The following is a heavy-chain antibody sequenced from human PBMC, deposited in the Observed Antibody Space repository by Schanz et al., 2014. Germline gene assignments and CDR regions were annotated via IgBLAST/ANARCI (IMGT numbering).Heavy chain of an antibody. D-gene: IGHD6-6*01. J-gene: IGHJ4*02. Sequence: QVQLLQSGAEVKKPGASMKVSCKASGYTFTTYYMLWVRQAPGQGLEWMGIINPSGGSTRYGQKFQGRITVTTDTSTSTVYLELSSLGSDDTAVYYCGREFSRSYIDVWGQGTLITVSS. CDR1: GYTFTTYY. V-gene: IGHV1-46*03. CDR2: INPSGGST. CDR3: GREFSRSYIDV.